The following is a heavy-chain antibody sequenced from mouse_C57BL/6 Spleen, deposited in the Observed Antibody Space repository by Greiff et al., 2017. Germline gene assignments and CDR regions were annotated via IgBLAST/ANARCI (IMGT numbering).Heavy chain of an antibody. CDR1: GFTFSDYG. CDR3: ARSSSYALYYYAMDY. CDR2: ISSGSSTI. J-gene: IGHJ4*01. V-gene: IGHV5-17*01. Sequence: EVKLVESGGGLVKPGGSLKLSCAASGFTFSDYGMHWVRQAPEKGLEWVAYISSGSSTIYYADTVKGRFTISRDNAKNTLFLQMTSLRSEDTAMYYCARSSSYALYYYAMDYWGQGTSVTVSS. D-gene: IGHD1-1*01.